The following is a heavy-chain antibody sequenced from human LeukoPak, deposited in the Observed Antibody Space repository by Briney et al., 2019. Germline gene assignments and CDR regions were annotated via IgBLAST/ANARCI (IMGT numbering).Heavy chain of an antibody. CDR2: IYYTGST. J-gene: IGHJ5*02. D-gene: IGHD3-3*01. CDR1: GGSISSSSYY. V-gene: IGHV4-39*01. CDR3: ARLDFWSGHKFDP. Sequence: SETLSLTCAVSGGSISSSSYYWGWIRQPPGKGLEWIGNIYYTGSTYYNPSLKSRVIISVDTSKNQFSLILSSVTAADTAVYYCARLDFWSGHKFDPWGQGTLVTVSS.